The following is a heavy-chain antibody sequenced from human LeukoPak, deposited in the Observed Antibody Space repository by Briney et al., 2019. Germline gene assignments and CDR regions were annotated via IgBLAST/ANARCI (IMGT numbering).Heavy chain of an antibody. CDR2: MKQDGSEK. D-gene: IGHD6-13*01. CDR3: AREGIAAAADY. CDR1: GFTFSNSW. V-gene: IGHV3-7*01. Sequence: GGSLRLSCAASGFTFSNSWMSWVRQAPGKGLEWLANMKQDGSEKYYVDSVKGRFTISRDNAKTSVYLQMNSLRAEDTAMYYCAREGIAAAADYWGQGMLVTVSS. J-gene: IGHJ4*02.